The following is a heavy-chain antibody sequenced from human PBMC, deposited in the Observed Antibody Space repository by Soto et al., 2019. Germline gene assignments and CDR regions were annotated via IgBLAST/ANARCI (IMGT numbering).Heavy chain of an antibody. CDR1: GFTFSSYD. CDR2: IGTAGDT. Sequence: GGSLRLSCAASGFTFSSYDMHWVRQATGKGLEWVSAIGTAGDTYYPGSVKGRFTISRENAKNSLYLQMNSLRAEDTAVYYCARGTIPYSSSSGPEVAFDIWGQGTMVTVSS. CDR3: ARGTIPYSSSSGPEVAFDI. V-gene: IGHV3-13*01. J-gene: IGHJ3*02. D-gene: IGHD6-6*01.